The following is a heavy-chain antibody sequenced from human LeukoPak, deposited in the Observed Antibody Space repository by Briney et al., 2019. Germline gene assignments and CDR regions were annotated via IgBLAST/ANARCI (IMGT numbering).Heavy chain of an antibody. CDR1: GFTFRNAW. D-gene: IGHD5/OR15-5a*01. CDR3: TTDLRR. Sequence: PGESLRLSCVGSGFTFRNAWMAWVGQAPGKGLEWIGRIRSEPEAGTSIYAAPVKGRFTISRDDSMNTLFLQMDSLKSEDTGLYYCTTDLRRWGPGNLGSVSS. J-gene: IGHJ4*02. CDR2: IRSEPEAGTS. V-gene: IGHV3-15*01.